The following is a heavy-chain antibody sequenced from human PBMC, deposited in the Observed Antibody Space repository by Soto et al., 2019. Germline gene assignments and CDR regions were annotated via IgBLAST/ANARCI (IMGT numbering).Heavy chain of an antibody. Sequence: GASVKVSCKASGYTFTGYYMHWVRQAPGQGLEWMGWINPNSGDTNYAQKFQGWVTMTRDTSISTAYMELSRLRSDDTAVYYCARGEKSDIVLMAQAEPYYYYGMDVWGQGTTVTVSS. D-gene: IGHD2-8*01. CDR2: INPNSGDT. CDR1: GYTFTGYY. CDR3: ARGEKSDIVLMAQAEPYYYYGMDV. V-gene: IGHV1-2*04. J-gene: IGHJ6*02.